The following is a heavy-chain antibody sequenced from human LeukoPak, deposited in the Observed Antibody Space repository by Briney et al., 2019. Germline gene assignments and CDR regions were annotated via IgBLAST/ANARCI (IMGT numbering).Heavy chain of an antibody. CDR1: GYTFTGYY. D-gene: IGHD1-26*01. V-gene: IGHV1-2*02. J-gene: IGHJ5*02. CDR3: AREGWYTGNPLRGNWFDP. Sequence: GASVKVSCKASGYTFTGYYMHWVRRAPGQGLEWMGWINPDSGGAEYAQKFQGRVTMTRDTSITTAYMELSRLRSDDTAVYYCAREGWYTGNPLRGNWFDPWGQGTLVTVSS. CDR2: INPDSGGA.